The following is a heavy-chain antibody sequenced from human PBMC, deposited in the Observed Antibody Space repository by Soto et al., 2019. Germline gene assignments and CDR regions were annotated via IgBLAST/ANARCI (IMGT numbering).Heavy chain of an antibody. D-gene: IGHD3-10*01. J-gene: IGHJ4*02. CDR2: IYYSGST. CDR1: GGSISSYY. V-gene: IGHV4-59*08. CDR3: ASLVGSYYFDY. Sequence: SETLSLTCTVSGGSISSYYWSWIRQPPGKGLEWIGYIYYSGSTNYNPSLKSRVTISVDTSKNQFSLKLSSVTAADTAVYYCASLVGSYYFDYWGQGTLVTVSS.